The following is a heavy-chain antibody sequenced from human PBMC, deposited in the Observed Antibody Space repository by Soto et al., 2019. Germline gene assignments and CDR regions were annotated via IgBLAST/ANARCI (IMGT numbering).Heavy chain of an antibody. CDR2: NRTSSSNI. J-gene: IGHJ6*02. Sequence: LRPSCAASGFPFSSCRKNSARQAPGKGLEWVSSNRTSSSNIYYANSVKGRYTNSRDNGKNTLYLQMNSLRAEDTAVYYCGSSSSPYYYYGRGGWGRESTFTVSS. CDR1: GFPFSSCR. V-gene: IGHV3-21*01. D-gene: IGHD6-19*01. CDR3: GSSSSPYYYYGRGG.